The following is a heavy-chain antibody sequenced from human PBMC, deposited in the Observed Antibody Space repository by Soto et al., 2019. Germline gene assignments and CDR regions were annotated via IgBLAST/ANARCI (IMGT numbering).Heavy chain of an antibody. J-gene: IGHJ4*02. CDR3: ARDGYESSGYYANFIDY. CDR2: ISYDGSNK. Sequence: QVQLVESGGGVVQPGRSLRLSCAASGFTFSSYAMHWVRQAPGKGLEGVAVISYDGSNKYYADSVKGRFTISRDNSKNTLYLQMNSLRAEDKAVYYCARDGYESSGYYANFIDYWGQGTLVTVSS. D-gene: IGHD3-22*01. V-gene: IGHV3-30-3*01. CDR1: GFTFSSYA.